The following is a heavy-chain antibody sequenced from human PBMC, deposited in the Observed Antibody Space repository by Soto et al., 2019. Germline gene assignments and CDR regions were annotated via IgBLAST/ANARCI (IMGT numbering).Heavy chain of an antibody. CDR2: FDPEDGET. CDR3: ATTPSPYCSSTSCYTGKWFDP. Sequence: ASVKVSCKVSGYTLTELSMHWLRQAPGKGLEWMGGFDPEDGETIYAQKFQGRVTMTEDTSTDTAYMELSSLRSEDTAVYYCATTPSPYCSSTSCYTGKWFDPWGQGTLVTVS. V-gene: IGHV1-24*01. D-gene: IGHD2-2*02. J-gene: IGHJ5*02. CDR1: GYTLTELS.